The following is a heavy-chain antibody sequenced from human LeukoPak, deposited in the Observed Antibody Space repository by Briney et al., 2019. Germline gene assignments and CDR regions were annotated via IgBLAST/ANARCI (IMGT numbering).Heavy chain of an antibody. CDR3: ARGVVVVITTSPQDFDAFDI. Sequence: GGSLRLSCAASGFTFSSYSMNWVRQAPGKGLEWVSSISSSSSYIYYADSVKGRFTISRDNAKNTLYLQMNSLRAEDTAVYYCARGVVVVITTSPQDFDAFDIWGQGTMVTVSS. CDR1: GFTFSSYS. V-gene: IGHV3-21*01. J-gene: IGHJ3*02. CDR2: ISSSSSYI. D-gene: IGHD3-22*01.